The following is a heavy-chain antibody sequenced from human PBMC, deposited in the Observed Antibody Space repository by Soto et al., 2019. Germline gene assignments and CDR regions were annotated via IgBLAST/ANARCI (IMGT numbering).Heavy chain of an antibody. CDR1: GFTFSSYG. V-gene: IGHV3-33*01. J-gene: IGHJ4*02. Sequence: QVQLVESGGGVVQPGRSLRLSCAASGFTFSSYGMHWVRQAPGKGLEWVAVIWYDGSNKYYADSVKGRFTISRDNSKNTLYLQMYSLRAEDTAVYYCARFRGGSPVDYWGQGTLVTVSS. CDR2: IWYDGSNK. D-gene: IGHD3-16*01. CDR3: ARFRGGSPVDY.